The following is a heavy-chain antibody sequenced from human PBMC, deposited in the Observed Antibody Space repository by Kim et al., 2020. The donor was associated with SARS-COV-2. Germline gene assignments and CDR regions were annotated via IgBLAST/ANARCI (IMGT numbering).Heavy chain of an antibody. D-gene: IGHD6-13*01. J-gene: IGHJ5*02. V-gene: IGHV1-8*01. Sequence: QKFQGRVTMTRNTSISTAYMERSSLRSEDTAVYYCARAGIAAAGTRWFDPWGQGTLVTVSS. CDR3: ARAGIAAAGTRWFDP.